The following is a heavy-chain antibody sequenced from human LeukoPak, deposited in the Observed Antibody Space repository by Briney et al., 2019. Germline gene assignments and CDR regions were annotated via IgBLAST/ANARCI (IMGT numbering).Heavy chain of an antibody. V-gene: IGHV3-30*18. J-gene: IGHJ4*02. CDR1: GFTFSSYG. CDR3: AKAHESCSGGSCYVPLDY. CDR2: ISYDGSNK. Sequence: PGGSLRLSCAASGFTFSSYGIHWVRQAPGKGLEWVAVISYDGSNKYYADSVKGRFTISRDNSKNTLYLQMDSLRLEDTAIYYCAKAHESCSGGSCYVPLDYWGQGTLVTVSS. D-gene: IGHD2-15*01.